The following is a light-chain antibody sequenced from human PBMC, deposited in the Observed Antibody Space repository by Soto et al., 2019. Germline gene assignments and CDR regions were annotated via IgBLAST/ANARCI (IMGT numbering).Light chain of an antibody. J-gene: IGKJ4*01. Sequence: EIVLTQSPATVSVSPGERVTLSCRASQGVGSTLAWYRQRPGQGPRLLIYDAYLRATGVPARFSGSGSGTEFTLTISSLQSEDFPVYYCQHYKTWPLAFGGGTKVDIK. CDR3: QHYKTWPLA. CDR2: DAY. V-gene: IGKV3-15*01. CDR1: QGVGST.